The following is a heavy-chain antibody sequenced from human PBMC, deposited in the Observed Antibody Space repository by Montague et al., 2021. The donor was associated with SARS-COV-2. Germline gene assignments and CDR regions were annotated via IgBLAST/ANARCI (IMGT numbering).Heavy chain of an antibody. CDR2: IYYSGST. D-gene: IGHD6-19*01. V-gene: IGHV4-59*01. J-gene: IGHJ3*02. CDR1: GGSISSYY. Sequence: SETLSLTCTDSGGSISSYYWSWIRQPPGKGLEWIGYIYYSGSTNXXPSLKSRVTISVDTSKNQFSLKLSSVTAADTAVYYCARGSGWMGNAFDIWGQGAMVTVSS. CDR3: ARGSGWMGNAFDI.